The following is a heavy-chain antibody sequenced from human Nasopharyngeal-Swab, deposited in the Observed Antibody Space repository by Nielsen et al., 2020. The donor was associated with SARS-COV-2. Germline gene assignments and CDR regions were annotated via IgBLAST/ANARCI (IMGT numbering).Heavy chain of an antibody. J-gene: IGHJ6*02. Sequence: SETLSLTCTVSGDSIAYSTFYWGWIRQPPGKGLEWIGNIYYNGNTSQNPSLKSRLTISVDKSKNQFSLQLSSVTAADTAVYSCATSDFGDTLGYYYYGMDVWGQGTTVTVSS. D-gene: IGHD4-17*01. CDR1: GDSIAYSTFY. CDR3: ATSDFGDTLGYYYYGMDV. CDR2: IYYNGNT. V-gene: IGHV4-39*07.